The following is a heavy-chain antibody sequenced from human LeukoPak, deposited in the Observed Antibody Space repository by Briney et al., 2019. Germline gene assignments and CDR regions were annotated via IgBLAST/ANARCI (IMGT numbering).Heavy chain of an antibody. CDR2: IKQDGSEK. V-gene: IGHV3-7*01. J-gene: IGHJ4*02. CDR1: GFTFSSYA. CDR3: ARGYPYPDY. D-gene: IGHD5-12*01. Sequence: GGSLRLSCAASGFTFSSYAMSWVRQAPGKGLEWVANIKQDGSEKYYVDSVKGRFTISRDNAKNSLYLQMNSLRAEDTAVYYCARGYPYPDYWGQGTLVTVSS.